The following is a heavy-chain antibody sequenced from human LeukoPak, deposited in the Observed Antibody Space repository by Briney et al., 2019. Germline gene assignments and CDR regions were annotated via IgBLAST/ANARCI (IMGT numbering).Heavy chain of an antibody. D-gene: IGHD6-19*01. CDR2: ISWNSGSI. CDR1: GGSISSYY. J-gene: IGHJ4*02. CDR3: AKAHSSGWATIDY. V-gene: IGHV3-9*01. Sequence: LSLTCTVSGGSISSYYWSWIRQPPGKGLEWVSGISWNSGSIGYADSVKGRFTISRDNAKNSLYLQMNSLRAEDTALYYCAKAHSSGWATIDYWGQGTLVTVSS.